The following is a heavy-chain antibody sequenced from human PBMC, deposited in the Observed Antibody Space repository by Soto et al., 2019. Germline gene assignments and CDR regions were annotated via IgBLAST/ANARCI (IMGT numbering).Heavy chain of an antibody. V-gene: IGHV2-5*01. CDR2: MYWHDDK. J-gene: IGHJ5*01. CDR1: GFPLTNTVVT. CDR3: AHSHFEILTGPFDS. Sequence: SGPTLVTPTQTLTLPCTFSGFPLTNTVVTVGWISDPPGKALEWLALMYWHDDKRYNPSLRNRLTIAKDTSKNRVVLTLANVGPVDTATYFCAHSHFEILTGPFDSWGRGTLVTVSS. D-gene: IGHD3-9*01.